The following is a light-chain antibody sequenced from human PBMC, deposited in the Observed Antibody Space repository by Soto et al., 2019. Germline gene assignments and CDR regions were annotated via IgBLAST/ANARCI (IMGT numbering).Light chain of an antibody. CDR3: HQRSNWLYT. Sequence: EIVLTQSPATLSLSPGERATLSCRASQSVSSYLAWYQQKPGQAPRLLIYDASNRATGIPARFSGSGSGTDFTLTISSLQPDDFAVYYCHQRSNWLYTFGQGTKLEIK. CDR2: DAS. V-gene: IGKV3-11*01. CDR1: QSVSSY. J-gene: IGKJ2*01.